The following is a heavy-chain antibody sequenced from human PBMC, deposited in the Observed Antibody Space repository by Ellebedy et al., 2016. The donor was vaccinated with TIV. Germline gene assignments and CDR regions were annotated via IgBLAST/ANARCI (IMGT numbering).Heavy chain of an antibody. CDR3: ATLMGITMARGLILTYYYYYGMDV. V-gene: IGHV3-15*01. J-gene: IGHJ6*02. Sequence: GGSLRLSCAASGFTFSSFWMSWVRQAPGKGLEWVGRIKSKTENGTSDFAAPVKGRFTISRDDSKNMLYLHMNSLKTEDTGVYYCATLMGITMARGLILTYYYYYGMDVWGQGTTVTVSS. D-gene: IGHD3-10*01. CDR2: IKSKTENGTS. CDR1: GFTFSSFW.